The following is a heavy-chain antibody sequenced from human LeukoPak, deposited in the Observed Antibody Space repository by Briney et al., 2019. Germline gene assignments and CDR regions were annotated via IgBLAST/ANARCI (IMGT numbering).Heavy chain of an antibody. CDR1: GGXFSGYY. CDR2: INHSGST. D-gene: IGHD3-3*01. CDR3: PRDIYDFWCAEPSDAFDI. J-gene: IGHJ3*02. Sequence: LSLTXXVYGGXFSGYYWSWIRQPPGKGLEWIGEINHSGSTNYNPSLKRRLTISVDTSKNQFSLKLTSVTAADTAVYYCPRDIYDFWCAEPSDAFDIWGQGTMVTVSS. V-gene: IGHV4-34*01.